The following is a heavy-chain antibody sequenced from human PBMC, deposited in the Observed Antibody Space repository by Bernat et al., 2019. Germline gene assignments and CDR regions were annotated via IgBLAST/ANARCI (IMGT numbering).Heavy chain of an antibody. Sequence: EVQLVESGGGLVQPGGSLRLSCVASGFTVSSNYMSWVRQAPGKGLEWVSLIYSDGSTYYADSVKGRFTISTDNSKNMLYLQMSSLRAEDTAFHYCARAGALTSFYFEYWGQGTLVTVSS. J-gene: IGHJ4*02. D-gene: IGHD7-27*01. CDR1: GFTVSSNY. CDR3: ARAGALTSFYFEY. V-gene: IGHV3-53*01. CDR2: IYSDGST.